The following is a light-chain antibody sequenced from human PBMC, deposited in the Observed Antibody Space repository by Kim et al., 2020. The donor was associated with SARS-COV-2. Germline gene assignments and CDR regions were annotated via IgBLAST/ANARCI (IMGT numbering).Light chain of an antibody. J-gene: IGLJ1*01. CDR1: SSDVVGYNY. Sequence: GQSVTISCTGTSSDVVGYNYVSWYQQHPGKAPKLMIYDVSKRPSGVPDRFSGSKSGNTASLTISWLQAEDEADYYCCSYAGSYTYVFGTGTKVTVL. CDR3: CSYAGSYTYV. V-gene: IGLV2-11*01. CDR2: DVS.